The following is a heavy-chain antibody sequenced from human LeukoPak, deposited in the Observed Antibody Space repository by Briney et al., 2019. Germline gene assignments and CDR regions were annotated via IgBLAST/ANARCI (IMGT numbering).Heavy chain of an antibody. J-gene: IGHJ4*02. D-gene: IGHD6-19*01. Sequence: GESLKISCKGSGYSFTSYRIGWVRQMPGKALEWMGIIYPLDSHTRYSPSFQGQVTISADKSISTAYLQWSSLKASDTAMYYCARLSSGWYSNFDYWGQGTLVTVSS. CDR2: IYPLDSHT. CDR3: ARLSSGWYSNFDY. CDR1: GYSFTSYR. V-gene: IGHV5-51*01.